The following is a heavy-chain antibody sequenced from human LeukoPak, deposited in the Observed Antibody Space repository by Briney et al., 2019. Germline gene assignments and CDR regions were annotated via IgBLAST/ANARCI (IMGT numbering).Heavy chain of an antibody. CDR2: IYYSGST. Sequence: SETLSLTCTVSGGSISSYYWSWIRQPPGKGLEGIGYIYYSGSTNYNPSLKSRVTISVDTSKSQFSLKLSSVTAADTAVYYCARRVVVAATRWFDPWGQGTLVTVSS. CDR3: ARRVVVAATRWFDP. V-gene: IGHV4-59*01. D-gene: IGHD2-15*01. CDR1: GGSISSYY. J-gene: IGHJ5*02.